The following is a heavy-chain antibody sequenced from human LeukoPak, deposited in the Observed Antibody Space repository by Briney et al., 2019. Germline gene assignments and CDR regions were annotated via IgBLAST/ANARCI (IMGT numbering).Heavy chain of an antibody. CDR2: IYYSGST. V-gene: IGHV4-59*01. D-gene: IGHD2-21*02. Sequence: SETLSLTCTVSGGSISSYYWSWIRQPPGKGLEWIGYIYYSGSTNYNPSLKSRVTISVDTSKNQFSLKLSSVTAADTAVYYCARAAAYCGGDCYSGYNWYFDLWGRGTLVTVSS. CDR3: ARAAAYCGGDCYSGYNWYFDL. CDR1: GGSISSYY. J-gene: IGHJ2*01.